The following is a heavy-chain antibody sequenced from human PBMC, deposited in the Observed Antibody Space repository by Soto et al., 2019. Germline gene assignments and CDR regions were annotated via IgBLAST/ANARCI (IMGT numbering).Heavy chain of an antibody. CDR3: ARDGNYYGSGSYYYYYYYGMDV. V-gene: IGHV3-21*01. D-gene: IGHD3-10*01. J-gene: IGHJ6*02. CDR1: GFTFSSYS. Sequence: GGSLRLSCAASGFTFSSYSMNWVRQAPGKGLEWVSSISSSSSYIYYADSVKGRFTISRDNAKNSLYLQMNSLRAEDTAVYYCARDGNYYGSGSYYYYYYYGMDVWGQGTTVTVSS. CDR2: ISSSSSYI.